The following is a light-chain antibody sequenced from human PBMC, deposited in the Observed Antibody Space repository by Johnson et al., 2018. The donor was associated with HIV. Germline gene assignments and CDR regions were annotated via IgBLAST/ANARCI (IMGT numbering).Light chain of an antibody. Sequence: QSALTQPPSVSAAPGQKVTISCSGSTSNIGNNYVSWYQQLPGTAPKLLIYEKNKRPSGIPDRFSASKSGTSATLVITGLQTGDEADYYCGAWDSSLSAHFGFGTGTKVTVL. CDR1: TSNIGNNY. V-gene: IGLV1-51*02. CDR2: EKN. CDR3: GAWDSSLSAHFG. J-gene: IGLJ1*01.